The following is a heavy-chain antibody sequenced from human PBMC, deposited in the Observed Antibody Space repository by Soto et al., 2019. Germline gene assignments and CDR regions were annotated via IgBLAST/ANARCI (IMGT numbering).Heavy chain of an antibody. D-gene: IGHD3-22*01. CDR2: IWYDGSNK. CDR3: TRDADSSGYYSPPWGWFDP. V-gene: IGHV3-33*01. CDR1: GFTFSSYG. J-gene: IGHJ5*02. Sequence: GGSLRLSCAASGFTFSSYGMHWVRQAPGKGLEWVAVIWYDGSNKYYADSVKARFTISRDNSKNTLYLQMNSLRAEDTAVYYCTRDADSSGYYSPPWGWFDPWGQGTLVTVS.